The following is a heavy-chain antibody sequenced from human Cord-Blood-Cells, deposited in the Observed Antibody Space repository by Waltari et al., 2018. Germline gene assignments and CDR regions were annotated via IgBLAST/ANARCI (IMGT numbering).Heavy chain of an antibody. CDR2: IKWNGGST. CDR3: ARGLYYYGSGSYYNYFDY. CDR1: GFTFDDYG. D-gene: IGHD3-10*01. J-gene: IGHJ4*02. Sequence: EVQLVESGGGVVRPGGSLRLSCAASGFTFDDYGMSWVRQAPGKGLEWVSGIKWNGGSTGYADSVKGRFTISRDNAKNSLYLQMNSLRAEDTALYYCARGLYYYGSGSYYNYFDYWGQGTLVTVSS. V-gene: IGHV3-20*04.